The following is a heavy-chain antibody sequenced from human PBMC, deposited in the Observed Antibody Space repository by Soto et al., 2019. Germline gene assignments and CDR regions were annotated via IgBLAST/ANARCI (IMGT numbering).Heavy chain of an antibody. V-gene: IGHV4-30-2*01. CDR2: IYHSGST. CDR3: ARGVVRYYYDSSGYYQNWFDP. CDR1: GGSISSGGYS. Sequence: QLQLQESGSGLVKPSQTLSLTCAVSGGSISSGGYSWSWIRQPPGKGLEWIGYIYHSGSTYYNPSLKSRVTISVDRSKNQFCLKLSSVTAADTAVYYCARGVVRYYYDSSGYYQNWFDPWGQGTLVTVSS. D-gene: IGHD3-22*01. J-gene: IGHJ5*02.